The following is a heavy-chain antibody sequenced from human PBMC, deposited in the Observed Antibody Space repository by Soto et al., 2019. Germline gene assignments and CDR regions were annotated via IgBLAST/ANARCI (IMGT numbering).Heavy chain of an antibody. J-gene: IGHJ3*02. CDR1: GDTVSSYYAA. D-gene: IGHD6-13*01. CDR3: AREGGSSGSRWKNAFDT. CDR2: TYYRSQWRH. V-gene: IGHV6-1*01. Sequence: SQTLSLTCAISGDTVSSYYAAWNWVRQSPSRGLEWLGRTYYRSQWRHDYAVSVISRITINSDAAKNQFSLQLSSVTPDDTAVYYCAREGGSSGSRWKNAFDTWGQGTVVT.